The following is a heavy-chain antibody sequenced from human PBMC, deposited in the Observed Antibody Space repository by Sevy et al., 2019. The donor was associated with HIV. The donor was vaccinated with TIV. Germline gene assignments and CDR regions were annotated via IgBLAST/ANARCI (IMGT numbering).Heavy chain of an antibody. Sequence: GGSLRLSCAASGFSFNDHAMHWVRQVPGKGLEWVSGVSWNSRNIGYGDSVKGRFTISRDNANYFLYLEMNSLRPVDTAFYYCAKDINRGCDGVNCYPYYYYFYGLDVWGQGTTVTVSS. CDR1: GFSFNDHA. CDR2: VSWNSRNI. V-gene: IGHV3-9*01. J-gene: IGHJ6*02. CDR3: AKDINRGCDGVNCYPYYYYFYGLDV. D-gene: IGHD2-21*01.